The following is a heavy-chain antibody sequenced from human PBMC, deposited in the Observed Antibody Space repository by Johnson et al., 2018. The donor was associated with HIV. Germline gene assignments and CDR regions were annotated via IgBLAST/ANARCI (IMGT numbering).Heavy chain of an antibody. Sequence: VQLVESGGGLVQPGGSLRLSCVASGFTFSSYAMTWVRQAPGKGLEWVSSISGSGGSTFYADSVKGRFTISRDNSKNTLYLQMNSLRAEDTAVYYCARHSTSSTMGAFDIWGQGTMVTVSS. CDR3: ARHSTSSTMGAFDI. CDR1: GFTFSSYA. V-gene: IGHV3-23*04. D-gene: IGHD6-6*01. CDR2: ISGSGGST. J-gene: IGHJ3*02.